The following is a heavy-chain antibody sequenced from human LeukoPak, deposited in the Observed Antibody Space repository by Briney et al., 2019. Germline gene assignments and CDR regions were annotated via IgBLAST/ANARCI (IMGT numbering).Heavy chain of an antibody. Sequence: PGGSLRLSCAASGFTFANYAMTWVRQAPGKGLEWVSTLSGSGGSTYYADSVKGRFTISRDNANNTLYLQMNSLRAEDTAVYYCANTGCSSTSCSPNYWGQGTLVTVPS. CDR2: LSGSGGST. CDR1: GFTFANYA. V-gene: IGHV3-23*01. J-gene: IGHJ4*02. D-gene: IGHD2-2*01. CDR3: ANTGCSSTSCSPNY.